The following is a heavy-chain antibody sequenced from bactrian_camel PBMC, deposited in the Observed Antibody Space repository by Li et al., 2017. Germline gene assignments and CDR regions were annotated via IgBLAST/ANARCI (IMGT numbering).Heavy chain of an antibody. Sequence: VQLVESGGGSVQAGGSLKLSCVATGFTYPFSAHYLGWFRQAPGQEREGVASVVGDGTTAYGDSVKGRFTISRDNAVNTVYLTMNNLKPDDTAVYYCAADVNGYWRGQTDGRSLLQEEMYEYWGQGTQVTVS. D-gene: IGHD2*01. J-gene: IGHJ4*01. CDR1: GFTYPFSAHY. CDR3: AADVNGYWRGQTDGRSLLQEEMYEY. CDR2: VVGDGTT. V-gene: IGHV3S53*01.